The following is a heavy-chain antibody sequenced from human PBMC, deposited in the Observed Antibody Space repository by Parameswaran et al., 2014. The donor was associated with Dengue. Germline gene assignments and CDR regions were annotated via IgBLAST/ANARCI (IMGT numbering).Heavy chain of an antibody. Sequence: VRQMPGKGLEWMGRIDPSDSYTNYSPSFQGHVTISADKSISTAYLQWSSLKASDTAMYYCARLRSDAFDIWGQGTMVTVSS. J-gene: IGHJ3*02. V-gene: IGHV5-10-1*01. CDR3: ARLRSDAFDI. CDR2: IDPSDSYT.